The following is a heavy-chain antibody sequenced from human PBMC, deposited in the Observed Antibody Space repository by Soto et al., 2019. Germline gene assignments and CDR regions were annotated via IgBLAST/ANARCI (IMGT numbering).Heavy chain of an antibody. Sequence: QITLKESGPTLVNPTQTLTLTCTFSGFSFTTYGVGVGWIRQAPGKAPEWLALIYWDDQKTFRSSLESRLTITKDTSKDQVVLTITNMDPVDTATYYCTKEGHYHDSSAFGRDCYMDVWGKGTTVTVSS. D-gene: IGHD3-16*01. V-gene: IGHV2-5*02. CDR3: TKEGHYHDSSAFGRDCYMDV. CDR1: GFSFTTYGVG. CDR2: IYWDDQK. J-gene: IGHJ6*04.